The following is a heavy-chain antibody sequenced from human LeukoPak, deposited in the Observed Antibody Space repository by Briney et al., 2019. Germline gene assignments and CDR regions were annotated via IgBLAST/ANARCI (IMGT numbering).Heavy chain of an antibody. J-gene: IGHJ4*02. CDR3: ARRGRYCSSTSCSVWRKFDY. CDR2: IYYSGST. Sequence: SETLSLTCTVSGGSISSYYWSWIRQPPGKGLEWIGYIYYSGSTNYNPSLKSRVTISVDTSKNQFSLELSSVTAADTAVYYCARRGRYCSSTSCSVWRKFDYWGQGTLVTVSS. V-gene: IGHV4-59*01. CDR1: GGSISSYY. D-gene: IGHD2-2*01.